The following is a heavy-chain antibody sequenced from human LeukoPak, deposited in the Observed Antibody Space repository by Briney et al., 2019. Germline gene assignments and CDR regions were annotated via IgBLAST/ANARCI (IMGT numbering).Heavy chain of an antibody. J-gene: IGHJ4*02. V-gene: IGHV1-69*04. CDR2: IIPILGIA. Sequence: SVKVSCKASGGTFSSYAISWVRQAPGQGLEWMGRIIPILGIANYAQKFQGRVTITADKSTSTAYMELSSLRSEDTAVYYCARGPLVNYYDSSGYPRGNDYFDYWGQGTLVTVSS. CDR3: ARGPLVNYYDSSGYPRGNDYFDY. CDR1: GGTFSSYA. D-gene: IGHD3-22*01.